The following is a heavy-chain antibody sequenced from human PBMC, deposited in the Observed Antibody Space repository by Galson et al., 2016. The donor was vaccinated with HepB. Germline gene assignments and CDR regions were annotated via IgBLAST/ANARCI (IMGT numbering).Heavy chain of an antibody. Sequence: SLRLSCATSGFNFNDYNMHWVRQAPGKGLEWVAIIWYDGTITFYADSVQGRFTISRDTSKNTVYLQMSSLYVEDAGFYYCAREFHGNYAGDYWGQGTLVAVSS. CDR2: IWYDGTIT. D-gene: IGHD4-17*01. CDR3: AREFHGNYAGDY. J-gene: IGHJ4*02. V-gene: IGHV3-33*01. CDR1: GFNFNDYN.